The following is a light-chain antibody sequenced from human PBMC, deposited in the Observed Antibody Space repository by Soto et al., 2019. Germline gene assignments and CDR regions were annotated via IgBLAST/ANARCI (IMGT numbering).Light chain of an antibody. Sequence: EIVMTQSPATLSVSPGERATLSCRASQSVSSNLAWYQQKPGQAPRLLIYGASTRATGIPARFSGSGSGTEVTLTSSSLQSEDCAVYYGQQYDNWPWTFGQGTKVEIK. J-gene: IGKJ1*01. V-gene: IGKV3-15*01. CDR1: QSVSSN. CDR3: QQYDNWPWT. CDR2: GAS.